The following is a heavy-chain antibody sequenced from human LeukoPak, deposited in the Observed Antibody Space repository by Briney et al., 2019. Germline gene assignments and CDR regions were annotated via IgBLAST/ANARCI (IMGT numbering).Heavy chain of an antibody. D-gene: IGHD2-15*01. CDR1: GFTFSSYT. CDR3: ADGECSGGSCSGFYGMDV. Sequence: PGGSLRLSCAGSGFTFSSYTMSWGRQAPGEGLGWVSPISGSGHTTYYADSVKGRFTISRDNSKNTVYLQMNSLRAEDTALYYCADGECSGGSCSGFYGMDVWGQGTTVTVSS. J-gene: IGHJ6*02. V-gene: IGHV3-23*01. CDR2: ISGSGHTT.